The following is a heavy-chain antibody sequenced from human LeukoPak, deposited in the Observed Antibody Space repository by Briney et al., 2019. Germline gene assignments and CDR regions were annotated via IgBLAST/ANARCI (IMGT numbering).Heavy chain of an antibody. Sequence: GGSLRLSCAASGFTFSTYAMTWVRQAPGKGLEWVSSITGSGDGTSAADSVTGRFSISRDNSKSTLYLQMNSLRAEDTAVYYCAKDVRSPLPPGIDYWGQGTLVTVSS. D-gene: IGHD3-16*02. J-gene: IGHJ4*02. CDR3: AKDVRSPLPPGIDY. V-gene: IGHV3-23*01. CDR2: ITGSGDGT. CDR1: GFTFSTYA.